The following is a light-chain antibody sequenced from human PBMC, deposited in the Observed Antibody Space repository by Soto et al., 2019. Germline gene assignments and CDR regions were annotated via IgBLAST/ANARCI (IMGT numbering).Light chain of an antibody. CDR1: QSVDSSF. CDR3: QQYVSSVT. V-gene: IGKV3-20*01. J-gene: IGKJ1*01. Sequence: EIVLTQSPGSLSLSPGERATLSCRASQSVDSSFFAWYQQKPGQARRLLIYGASNRATGIPDRFSGGGSGKDFTLTISRLDPEYFAVYYCQQYVSSVTFGQGTKVEIK. CDR2: GAS.